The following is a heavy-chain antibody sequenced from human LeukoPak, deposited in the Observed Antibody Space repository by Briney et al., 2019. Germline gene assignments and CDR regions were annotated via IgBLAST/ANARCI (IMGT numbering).Heavy chain of an antibody. J-gene: IGHJ4*02. CDR1: GFTFSIYG. CDR3: AKDSILDH. CDR2: IAYDGSYE. Sequence: PGRSLRLSCATSGFTFSIYGMHWVRQAPGKGLEWLAVIAYDGSYEYYAASVKGRFSISRDDSKKTVYLQMNSLRPEDTALYYCAKDSILDHWGQGTLVTVSS. V-gene: IGHV3-30*18.